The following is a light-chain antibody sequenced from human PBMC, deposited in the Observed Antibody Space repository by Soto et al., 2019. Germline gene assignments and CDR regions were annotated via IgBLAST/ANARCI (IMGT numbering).Light chain of an antibody. J-gene: IGLJ1*01. V-gene: IGLV2-14*03. CDR1: SSDIGGYNY. Sequence: QSALTQPASVSGSPGQSITISCTGTSSDIGGYNYVSWYQQLPGKVPKLIIYDVSNRPSGVSDRFSGSKSGNAASLTISGLQAEDEADSYCSSYTSTSTLYVFGPGTKLTVL. CDR2: DVS. CDR3: SSYTSTSTLYV.